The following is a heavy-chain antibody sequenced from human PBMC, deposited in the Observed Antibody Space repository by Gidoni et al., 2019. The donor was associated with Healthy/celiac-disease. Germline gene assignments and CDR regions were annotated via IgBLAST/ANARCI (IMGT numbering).Heavy chain of an antibody. Sequence: QVQLVQSGAEVKKPGSSVKVSCKASGGTFSSYAISWVRQAPGQGLEWMGGIIPIVGTANYAQKFQGRVTITADESTSTAYMELSSLRSEDTAVYYCARDRVRGVIMGAYGMDVWGQGTTVTVSS. CDR1: GGTFSSYA. J-gene: IGHJ6*02. V-gene: IGHV1-69*01. CDR2: IIPIVGTA. CDR3: ARDRVRGVIMGAYGMDV. D-gene: IGHD3-10*01.